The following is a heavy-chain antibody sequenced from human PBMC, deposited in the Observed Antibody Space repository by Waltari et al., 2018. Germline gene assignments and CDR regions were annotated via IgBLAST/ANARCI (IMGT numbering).Heavy chain of an antibody. D-gene: IGHD6-19*01. Sequence: EVQLLESGGGLVQPGGSLRLSCVAPGFTFKNYGMSWVRQAPGKGLEWVAFIYSGGSPYYADSVKGRSTISRDNSNNMLYLQMSSLTVEDTAIYFSAKGLADNGKFDSWGQGTLVTVSS. V-gene: IGHV3-23*03. CDR1: GFTFKNYG. CDR3: AKGLADNGKFDS. J-gene: IGHJ4*02. CDR2: FIYSGGSP.